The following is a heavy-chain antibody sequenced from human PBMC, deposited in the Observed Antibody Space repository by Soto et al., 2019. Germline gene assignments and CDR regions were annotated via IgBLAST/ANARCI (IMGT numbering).Heavy chain of an antibody. CDR3: VLGYKYGPQDFDI. V-gene: IGHV3-23*01. D-gene: IGHD5-18*01. J-gene: IGHJ3*02. Sequence: GGSLRLSCAASGFTFSSYAMNWVRQAPGKGLECVSTISGSGGSTYYADSVKGRFTISRDSSKNTLYLQMSSLRAEDTAVYYCVLGYKYGPQDFDIWGQGTKVTVSS. CDR2: ISGSGGST. CDR1: GFTFSSYA.